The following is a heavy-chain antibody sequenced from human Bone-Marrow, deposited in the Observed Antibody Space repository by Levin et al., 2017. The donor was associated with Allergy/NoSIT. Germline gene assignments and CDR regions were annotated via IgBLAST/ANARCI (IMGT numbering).Heavy chain of an antibody. J-gene: IGHJ4*02. V-gene: IGHV5-51*01. CDR1: GYSFDRYW. CDR2: IYPGDSDT. Sequence: GESLKISCRGTGYSFDRYWIAWVRQMPGKGLEWVGAIYPGDSDTKYSPSFQGRVSISADKSISTAYLHWSSLEASDTAVYYCARHYDGDYWGQGTLVTVSA. D-gene: IGHD3-22*01. CDR3: ARHYDGDY.